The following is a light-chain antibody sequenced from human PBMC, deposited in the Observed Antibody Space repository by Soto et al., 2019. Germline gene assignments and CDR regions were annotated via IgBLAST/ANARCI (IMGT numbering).Light chain of an antibody. CDR2: RNN. Sequence: QAVVTQPPSASGTPGQTVTISCSGSSSNIGSAYIYWYQHLPGTAPKLLIYRNNQRPSGVPDRFSASKSGTSASLAISGIRSEDDADYYCAAWDDSLVVFGGGTKVTVL. CDR3: AAWDDSLVV. J-gene: IGLJ2*01. V-gene: IGLV1-47*01. CDR1: SSNIGSAY.